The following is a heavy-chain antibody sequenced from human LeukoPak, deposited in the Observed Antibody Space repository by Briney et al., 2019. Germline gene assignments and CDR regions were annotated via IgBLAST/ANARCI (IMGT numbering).Heavy chain of an antibody. CDR1: GFTFSSYA. CDR2: ISGSGGST. D-gene: IGHD2-2*01. Sequence: PGGSLRLSCAASGFTFSSYAMSWVRQAPGKGLEWVSAISGSGGSTYYADSVKGRFTISRDNSKNTLYLQMNSLRAEDTAVYYCAKVDCSSTSCYEPPDYWGQGTLVTVSS. CDR3: AKVDCSSTSCYEPPDY. J-gene: IGHJ4*02. V-gene: IGHV3-23*01.